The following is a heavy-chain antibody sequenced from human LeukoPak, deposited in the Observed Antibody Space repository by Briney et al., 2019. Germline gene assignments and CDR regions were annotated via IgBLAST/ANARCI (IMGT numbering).Heavy chain of an antibody. V-gene: IGHV1-18*01. D-gene: IGHD3-10*01. J-gene: IGHJ3*02. Sequence: ASVKVSCKASGYTFNSYGISWVRQAPGQGLEWMGWNSAYNGNTNYAQKLQGRVTMTTDTSTSTAYMELRSLRSDDTAVYYCARDLAVIWVRGVSNGPNAFDIWGQGTMVTVSS. CDR1: GYTFNSYG. CDR3: ARDLAVIWVRGVSNGPNAFDI. CDR2: NSAYNGNT.